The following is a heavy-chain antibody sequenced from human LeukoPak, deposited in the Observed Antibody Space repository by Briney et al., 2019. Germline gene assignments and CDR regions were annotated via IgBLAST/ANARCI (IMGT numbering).Heavy chain of an antibody. D-gene: IGHD3-22*01. Sequence: PSQTLSLTCTVSGGSISSGDYYWSWIRQPPGKGLEWIGYIYYSGSTYYNPSPKSRVTISVDTSKNQFSLKLSSVTAADTAVYYCARVLYYYDSSGYYRRNDAFDIWGQGTMVTVSS. V-gene: IGHV4-30-4*08. CDR1: GGSISSGDYY. J-gene: IGHJ3*02. CDR2: IYYSGST. CDR3: ARVLYYYDSSGYYRRNDAFDI.